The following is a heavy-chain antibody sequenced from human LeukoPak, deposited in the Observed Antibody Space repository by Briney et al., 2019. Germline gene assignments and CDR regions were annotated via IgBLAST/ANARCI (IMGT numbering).Heavy chain of an antibody. CDR2: MNPNSGNT. CDR1: GYTFTGYY. CDR3: ARGSPLSGSYLH. V-gene: IGHV1-8*03. Sequence: ASVKVSCKASGYTFTGYYMHWVRQAPGQGLEWMGWMNPNSGNTGYAQKFQGRVTITRNTSISTAYMELSSLRSEDTAVYYCARGSPLSGSYLHWGQGTLVTVSS. D-gene: IGHD1-26*01. J-gene: IGHJ4*02.